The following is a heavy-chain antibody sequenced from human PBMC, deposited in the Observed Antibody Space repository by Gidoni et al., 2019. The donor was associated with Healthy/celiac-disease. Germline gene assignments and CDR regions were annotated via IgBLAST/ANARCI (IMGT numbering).Heavy chain of an antibody. V-gene: IGHV1-2*02. J-gene: IGHJ4*02. CDR2: INPNSGGT. Sequence: QVQLVQSGAEVKKPGASVKVSCKASGYTFTGSYMHWVRQAPGQGLEWMGWINPNSGGTNYAQKFQGRVTMTRDTSISTAYMELSRLRSDDTAVYYCARAYSYPGIAVGGYFDYWGQGTLVTVSS. CDR1: GYTFTGSY. CDR3: ARAYSYPGIAVGGYFDY. D-gene: IGHD6-19*01.